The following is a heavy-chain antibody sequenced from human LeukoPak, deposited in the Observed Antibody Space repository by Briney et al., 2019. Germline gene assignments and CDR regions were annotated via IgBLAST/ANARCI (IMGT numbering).Heavy chain of an antibody. CDR1: GFTFSSYW. CDR2: IKQDGSEK. V-gene: IGHV3-7*01. J-gene: IGHJ4*02. Sequence: GGSLRLSCAASGFTFSSYWLTWVRQAPGKGLEWVANIKQDGSEKFYVDSVKGRFTISRDSAKNSLYLQMNSLRAEDTAVYYCARDHDSSSCPYFDYWGQGTLVTVSS. D-gene: IGHD6-13*01. CDR3: ARDHDSSSCPYFDY.